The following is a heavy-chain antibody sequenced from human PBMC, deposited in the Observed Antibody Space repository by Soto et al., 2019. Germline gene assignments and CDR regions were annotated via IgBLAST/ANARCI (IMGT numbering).Heavy chain of an antibody. D-gene: IGHD6-13*01. CDR3: ARGSGIAGTSTSFHY. J-gene: IGHJ4*02. CDR1: GFTFSSYT. CDR2: ISYDGSSK. V-gene: IGHV3-30*09. Sequence: QVQLVESGGGVVQPGRSLRLSCAASGFTFSSYTIHWVRQAPGKGRERVAAISYDGSSKYYAESVKGRFAISRENSKNALYLKMNGLRDEDTAVYYCARGSGIAGTSTSFHYWGQGTLSTVSS.